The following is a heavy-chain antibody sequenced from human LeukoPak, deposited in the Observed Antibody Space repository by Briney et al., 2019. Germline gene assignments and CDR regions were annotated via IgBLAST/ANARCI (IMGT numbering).Heavy chain of an antibody. CDR2: INHSGST. J-gene: IGHJ4*02. Sequence: KPSETLSLTCAVYGESFSVYYWSCIRQPPGKGLEWIGEINHSGSTNYNPSLKSRVTISVDTSKNQVSLKLSSVTAADTAVYYCARQYCSSISCCFDYWGQGTLVPVSS. CDR3: ARQYCSSISCCFDY. D-gene: IGHD2-2*01. V-gene: IGHV4-34*01. CDR1: GESFSVYY.